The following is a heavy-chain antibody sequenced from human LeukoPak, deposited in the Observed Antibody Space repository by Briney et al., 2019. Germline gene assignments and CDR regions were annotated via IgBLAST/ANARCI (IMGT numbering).Heavy chain of an antibody. J-gene: IGHJ5*02. CDR3: ARQMVRGGNWFDP. D-gene: IGHD3-10*01. CDR2: IYPGDSDT. CDR1: GYSFTKYW. V-gene: IGHV5-51*01. Sequence: GESLKISCEASGYSFTKYWIGWVRQMPGKGLEWMGIIYPGDSDTRYSPSFQGQVTLSADKSISTAYLQWSSLKASDTAMYYCARQMVRGGNWFDPWGQGTLVTVSS.